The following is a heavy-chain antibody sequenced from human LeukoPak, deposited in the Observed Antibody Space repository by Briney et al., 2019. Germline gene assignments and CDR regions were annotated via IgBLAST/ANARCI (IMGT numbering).Heavy chain of an antibody. Sequence: ASVKVSCKASGYTFTGYYMHWVRQAPGQGLEWMGWINPNSGGTNYAQKWQGWVTMTRDTSISTAYMELSRLTSDDTAVYYCARRRYYDILTGPIGPAFDIWGQGTMVTVSS. CDR2: INPNSGGT. CDR1: GYTFTGYY. J-gene: IGHJ3*02. CDR3: ARRRYYDILTGPIGPAFDI. V-gene: IGHV1-2*04. D-gene: IGHD3-9*01.